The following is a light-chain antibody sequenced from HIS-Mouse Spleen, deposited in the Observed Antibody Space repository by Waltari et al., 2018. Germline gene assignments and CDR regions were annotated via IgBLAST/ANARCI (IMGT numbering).Light chain of an antibody. CDR1: SSDVGSYNL. J-gene: IGLJ6*01. V-gene: IGLV2-23*01. CDR3: CSYAGSNV. Sequence: QSALTQPASVSGSPGQSITIPCTGTSSDVGSYNLVSWYQQHPGKAPKLMIYEGSTRPSGVSNRFSGSKSGNTASLTISGLQAEDEADYYCCSYAGSNVFGSGTKVTVL. CDR2: EGS.